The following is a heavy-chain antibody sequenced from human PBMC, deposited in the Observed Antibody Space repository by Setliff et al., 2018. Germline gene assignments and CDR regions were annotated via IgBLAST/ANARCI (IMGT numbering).Heavy chain of an antibody. CDR2: INPSSGRT. D-gene: IGHD3-22*01. CDR3: ARDVFPYHYEGAFDI. V-gene: IGHV1-46*01. CDR1: GSTFTSHY. J-gene: IGHJ3*02. Sequence: ASVKVSCQASGSTFTSHYMHWVRQAPGLGLEWMGTINPSSGRTSYAQKFQGRVTMTRDTSTSTVYMDMSSLRSEDTAVYYCARDVFPYHYEGAFDIWGQGTMVTVSS.